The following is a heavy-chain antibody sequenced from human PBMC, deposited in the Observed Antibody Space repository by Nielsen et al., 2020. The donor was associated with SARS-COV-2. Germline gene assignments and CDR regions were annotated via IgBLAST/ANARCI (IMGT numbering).Heavy chain of an antibody. J-gene: IGHJ4*02. D-gene: IGHD1-26*01. Sequence: SVKVSCKASGGTFSSYAISWVRQTPGQGLEWMGGIIPIFGTANYAQKFQGRVTITADESTSTAYMELSSLRSEDTAVYYCARSKIVGATWYYFDYWGQGTLVTVSS. CDR2: IIPIFGTA. V-gene: IGHV1-69*13. CDR1: GGTFSSYA. CDR3: ARSKIVGATWYYFDY.